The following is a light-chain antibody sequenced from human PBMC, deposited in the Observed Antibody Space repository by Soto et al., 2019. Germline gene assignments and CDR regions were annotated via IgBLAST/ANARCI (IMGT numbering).Light chain of an antibody. Sequence: ALTQPASVSGSPGQSITISCTGTSSDVGTYDYVSWYQQYSGKAPQLLIYEVSNRPSGVSNRFSGSKSGNTASLIISGLQAEDEADYYCSSYRGFSSTLYVFGTGTKVTVL. J-gene: IGLJ1*01. CDR2: EVS. V-gene: IGLV2-14*01. CDR3: SSYRGFSSTLYV. CDR1: SSDVGTYDY.